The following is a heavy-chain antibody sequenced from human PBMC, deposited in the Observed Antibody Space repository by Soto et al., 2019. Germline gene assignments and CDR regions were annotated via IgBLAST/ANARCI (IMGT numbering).Heavy chain of an antibody. D-gene: IGHD5-12*01. CDR3: ARAPVSKWRTDAFDI. Sequence: QVQLVESGGGVVQPGRSLRLSCAASGFTFSSYGMHWVRQAPGKGLEWVAVIWYDGSNKYYADSVKGRFTISRDNSKNTLYLQMNSLRAEDTAVYYCARAPVSKWRTDAFDIWGQGTMVTVSS. V-gene: IGHV3-33*01. CDR1: GFTFSSYG. CDR2: IWYDGSNK. J-gene: IGHJ3*02.